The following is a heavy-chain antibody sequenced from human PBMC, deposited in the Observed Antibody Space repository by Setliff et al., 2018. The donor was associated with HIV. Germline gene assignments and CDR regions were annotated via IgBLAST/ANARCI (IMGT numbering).Heavy chain of an antibody. CDR3: ARDRWVWGGSDSGYYYYFMDV. CDR2: INPNTGGT. V-gene: IGHV1-2*06. J-gene: IGHJ6*03. Sequence: ASVKVSCKTSGYTFTGYYIHWVRQVPGQGLEWMGRINPNTGGTDYAQKFQGRVTMTRDTSISTAYMELSRLRSDDTAVYYCARDRWVWGGSDSGYYYYFMDVWGKGTTVTVSS. D-gene: IGHD6-19*01. CDR1: GYTFTGYY.